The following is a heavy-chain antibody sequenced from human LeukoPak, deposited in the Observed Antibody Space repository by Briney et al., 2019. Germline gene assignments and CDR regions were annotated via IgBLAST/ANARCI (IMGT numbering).Heavy chain of an antibody. D-gene: IGHD4-17*01. Sequence: SETLSLTCTVSGGSISSYYWSWIRQPAGKRLGWIGRIYTSVSTNYNPSLKSRVTMSVDTSKNQFSLKLSSVTAADTAVYYCARDWGGDYVSSLFDPWGQGTLVTVSS. V-gene: IGHV4-4*07. CDR3: ARDWGGDYVSSLFDP. CDR1: GGSISSYY. CDR2: IYTSVST. J-gene: IGHJ5*02.